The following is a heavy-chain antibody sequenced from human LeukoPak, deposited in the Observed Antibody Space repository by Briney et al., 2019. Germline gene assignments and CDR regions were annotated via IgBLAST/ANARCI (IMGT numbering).Heavy chain of an antibody. CDR2: ISAYDGDT. CDR1: GYTFTSYG. CDR3: ARGAFDY. J-gene: IGHJ4*02. Sequence: ASVKVSCKASGYTFTSYGISWVRQAPGQGLEWMGWISAYDGDTHYAQKFQDRVALTTDTSTTTAYMELRSLRSDDTAVYYCARGAFDYWGQGTLVTVSS. V-gene: IGHV1-18*01.